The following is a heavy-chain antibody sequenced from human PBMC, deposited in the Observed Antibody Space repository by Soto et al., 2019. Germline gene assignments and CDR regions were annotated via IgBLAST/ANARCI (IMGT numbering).Heavy chain of an antibody. D-gene: IGHD1-26*01. CDR2: IWYDGSNK. Sequence: PGGSLRLSCAASGFTFSNYGMRWVRQAPGKGLEWVALIWYDGSNKYYADSVKGRFTISRDNSKNTLYLQMNSLRAEDTAVYYCARSVGANNWFDPWGQGTLVTVSS. V-gene: IGHV3-33*01. CDR1: GFTFSNYG. CDR3: ARSVGANNWFDP. J-gene: IGHJ5*02.